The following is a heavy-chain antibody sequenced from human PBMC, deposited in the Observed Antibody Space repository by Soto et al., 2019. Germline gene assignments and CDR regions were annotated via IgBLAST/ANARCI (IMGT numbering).Heavy chain of an antibody. V-gene: IGHV4-4*07. CDR1: AGSISTYH. CDR2: IYYTGST. J-gene: IGHJ4*02. CDR3: GRDCSGGACYPASFDY. Sequence: QVQLQESGPGLVKPSETLSLTCSGSAGSISTYHWSWIRQPAGKGLEWSGRIYYTGSTDYNPSLTSRVTMPVDTSNNQFSLQVSPVTAAVTAVDYCGRDCSGGACYPASFDYLGQGTMVTVSS. D-gene: IGHD2-15*01.